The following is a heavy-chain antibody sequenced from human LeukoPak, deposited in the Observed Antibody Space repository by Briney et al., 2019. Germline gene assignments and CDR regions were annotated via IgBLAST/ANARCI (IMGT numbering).Heavy chain of an antibody. CDR1: GYTLSELS. V-gene: IGHV1-18*01. D-gene: IGHD6-19*01. CDR2: ISAYNGNT. Sequence: ASVKVSCKVSGYTLSELSMHWVRQAPGQGLEWMGWISAYNGNTNYAQKLQGRVTMTTDTSTSTAYMELRSLRSDDTAVYYCARAYSSGWDFDYWGQGTLVTVSS. CDR3: ARAYSSGWDFDY. J-gene: IGHJ4*02.